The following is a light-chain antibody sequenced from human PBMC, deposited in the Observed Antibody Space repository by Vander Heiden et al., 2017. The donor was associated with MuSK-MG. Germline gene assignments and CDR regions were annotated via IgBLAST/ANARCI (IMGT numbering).Light chain of an antibody. Sequence: DIVMTQSPHSLSVTLGEPATISCRSSQSLLFRNGSDYLAWYLQKPAQSPQLLISVGSNRASGVPHRFSGSGSGTDFTLKISRVEAEDIGVYCCMQSLQSPTFGQGTRLEIK. CDR1: QSLLFRNGSDY. CDR3: MQSLQSPT. J-gene: IGKJ5*01. V-gene: IGKV2-28*01. CDR2: VGS.